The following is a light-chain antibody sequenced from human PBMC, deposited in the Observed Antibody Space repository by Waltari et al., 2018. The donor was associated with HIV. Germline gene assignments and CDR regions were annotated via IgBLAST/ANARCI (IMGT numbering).Light chain of an antibody. J-gene: IGLJ2*01. V-gene: IGLV2-14*01. CDR2: EVF. CDR3: TSYTTSTTLI. Sequence: SALTQPASVSGPPGQSITISSSRTGRDAATSNYVSWYQQHPGKAPKLVIYEVFNRPSGISNRFSGSKSGNTASLTVSGLRTEDEADYYCTSYTTSTTLIFGGGTTVTVL. CDR1: GRDAATSNY.